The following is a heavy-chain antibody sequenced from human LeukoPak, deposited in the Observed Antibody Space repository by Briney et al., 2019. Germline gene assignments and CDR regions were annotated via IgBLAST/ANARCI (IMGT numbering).Heavy chain of an antibody. D-gene: IGHD4-17*01. Sequence: NSSETLSLTCTVSCASITNYYWGWTRQLPGKGLEWIGYIHASGRTRYNPSLTSRVIMSLDMSKNQFSRGLSSVTAADTAIYYCARHTRYGDFTPYDIWGRGTMVTVSS. J-gene: IGHJ3*02. CDR3: ARHTRYGDFTPYDI. V-gene: IGHV4-4*09. CDR1: CASITNYY. CDR2: IHASGRT.